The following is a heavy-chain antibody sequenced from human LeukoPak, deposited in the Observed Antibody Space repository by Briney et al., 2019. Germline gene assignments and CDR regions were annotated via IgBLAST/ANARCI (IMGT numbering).Heavy chain of an antibody. CDR1: GFIFSNYA. CDR2: VSGSGGIT. D-gene: IGHD3-22*01. Sequence: GGSLRLSCAASGFIFSNYAMSWVRQAPGKGLEWVSGVSGSGGITYYADSVKGRFTISRDNSKNTLFLQMNSLRAEDTAIYYCAKDRGDSTGYPTYYFDYWGQGTLVTVSS. CDR3: AKDRGDSTGYPTYYFDY. V-gene: IGHV3-23*01. J-gene: IGHJ4*02.